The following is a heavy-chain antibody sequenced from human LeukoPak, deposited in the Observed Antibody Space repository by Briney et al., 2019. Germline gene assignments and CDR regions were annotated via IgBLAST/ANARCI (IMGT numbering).Heavy chain of an antibody. Sequence: GGSLRLSCAASGFTFSSYGMHWVRQAPGKGLEWVAVIWYDGSNKYYADSVKGRFTISRDNSKNTLYLQMNSLRAEDTAVYYCAKDSPPPNYYDSSGYFDYWGQGTLVTVSS. J-gene: IGHJ4*02. V-gene: IGHV3-33*06. CDR3: AKDSPPPNYYDSSGYFDY. CDR1: GFTFSSYG. D-gene: IGHD3-22*01. CDR2: IWYDGSNK.